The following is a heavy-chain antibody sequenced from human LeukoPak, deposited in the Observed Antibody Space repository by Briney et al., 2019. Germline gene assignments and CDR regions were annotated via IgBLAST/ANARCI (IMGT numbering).Heavy chain of an antibody. D-gene: IGHD4-11*01. CDR3: ARESRMTTACSWFDP. Sequence: QPGGSLRLSCAASGFTFSNYKMTWVRQAPGKGLEWLSYISSTGNTIYYTDSVKGRFTVSRDNAKSSLYLQMNGLRDEDTGVYYCARESRMTTACSWFDPWGQGTLVTVSS. CDR2: ISSTGNTI. CDR1: GFTFSNYK. J-gene: IGHJ5*01. V-gene: IGHV3-48*02.